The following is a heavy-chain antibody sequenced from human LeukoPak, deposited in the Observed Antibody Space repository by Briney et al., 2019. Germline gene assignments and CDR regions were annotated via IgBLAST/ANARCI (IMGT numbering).Heavy chain of an antibody. CDR3: ARAGFSDAFDI. CDR1: GFTFSNYA. V-gene: IGHV3-7*04. D-gene: IGHD1-1*01. J-gene: IGHJ3*02. CDR2: IKQDGSEK. Sequence: GGSLRLSCAASGFTFSNYAMSWVRQAPGKGLEWVANIKQDGSEKYYVDSVKGRFTISRDNAKNSLYLQMNSLRAEDTAVYYCARAGFSDAFDIWGQGTMVTVSS.